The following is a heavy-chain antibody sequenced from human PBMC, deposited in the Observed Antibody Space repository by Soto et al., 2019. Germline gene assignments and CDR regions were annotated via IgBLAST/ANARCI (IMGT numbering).Heavy chain of an antibody. CDR3: AREPLGSTVVTPVAFDI. Sequence: QVQLVQSGAEVKKPGSSVKVSCKASGGTFSSYAISWVRQAPGQGLEWMGGIIPIFGTANYAQKFQGRVTITADESTSTAYMELSSLRSEDTAVYHCAREPLGSTVVTPVAFDIWGQGTMVTVSS. CDR2: IIPIFGTA. D-gene: IGHD2-21*02. J-gene: IGHJ3*02. CDR1: GGTFSSYA. V-gene: IGHV1-69*12.